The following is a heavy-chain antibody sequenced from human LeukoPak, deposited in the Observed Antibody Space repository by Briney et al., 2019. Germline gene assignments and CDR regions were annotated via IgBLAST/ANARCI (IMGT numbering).Heavy chain of an antibody. CDR3: ARDADGYNFGGGFDI. D-gene: IGHD3-16*01. Sequence: PSETLSLICAVYGGSFSGYYWSWIRQPPGKGLEWIGEINHSGSTNYNPSLKSRVTISVGTSKNQFPLKLSSVTAADTAVYYCARDADGYNFGGGFDIWGQGTMVTVSS. J-gene: IGHJ3*02. V-gene: IGHV4-34*01. CDR1: GGSFSGYY. CDR2: INHSGST.